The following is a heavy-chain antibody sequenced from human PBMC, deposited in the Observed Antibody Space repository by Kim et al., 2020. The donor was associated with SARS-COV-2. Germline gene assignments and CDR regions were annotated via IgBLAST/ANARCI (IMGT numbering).Heavy chain of an antibody. Sequence: GGSLRLSCAASGFIFSDYGMHWVRQAPGKGLEWVAVIWYDGSNKYYVDSVKGRFTITRDNSKNTVYLQMNSLRAEDSGVYYCARDDTVTVLVFDDWGLGTRVTVSS. CDR3: ARDDTVTVLVFDD. J-gene: IGHJ4*02. CDR1: GFIFSDYG. V-gene: IGHV3-33*01. D-gene: IGHD4-17*01. CDR2: IWYDGSNK.